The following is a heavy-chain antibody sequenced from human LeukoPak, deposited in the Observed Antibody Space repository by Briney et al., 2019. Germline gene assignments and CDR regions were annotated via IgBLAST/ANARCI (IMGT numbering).Heavy chain of an antibody. D-gene: IGHD6-6*01. CDR2: MYYSGST. CDR1: GGSISSYY. CDR3: ARDTYQVSSIAARNNWFDP. V-gene: IGHV4-59*12. Sequence: SETLSLTCTVSGGSISSYYWSWIRQPPGKGLEWIGYMYYSGSTNYNPSLKSRVTISVDTSKNQFSLKLSSVTAADTAVYYCARDTYQVSSIAARNNWFDPWGQGTLVTVSS. J-gene: IGHJ5*02.